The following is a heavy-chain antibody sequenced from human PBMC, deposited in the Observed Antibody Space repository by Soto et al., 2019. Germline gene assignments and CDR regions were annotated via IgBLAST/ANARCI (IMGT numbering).Heavy chain of an antibody. D-gene: IGHD6-6*01. Sequence: SETQSHRYTVAGCTLSSYYLSLLRQPPGKGLEWIGYIYYSGSTNYNPSLKSRVTISVDTSKNQFSLKLSSVTAADTAVSYCAGGIAARPLGYWGQGTLVTGSS. CDR1: GCTLSSYY. CDR3: AGGIAARPLGY. J-gene: IGHJ4*02. V-gene: IGHV4-59*12. CDR2: IYYSGST.